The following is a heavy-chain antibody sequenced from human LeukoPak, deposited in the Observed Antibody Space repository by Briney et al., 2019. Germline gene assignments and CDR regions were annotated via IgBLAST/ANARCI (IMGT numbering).Heavy chain of an antibody. Sequence: PGGSLRLSCAASGFTFSNYGMYWVRQAPGKGLEWVSGFSGSGGSTYYTDSVKGRFTISRDNSKNTLYLQMNSLRAEDTAVYYCAKDYDYVWGSYPFDYWGQGTLVTVSS. CDR3: AKDYDYVWGSYPFDY. D-gene: IGHD3-16*02. J-gene: IGHJ4*02. CDR1: GFTFSNYG. CDR2: FSGSGGST. V-gene: IGHV3-23*01.